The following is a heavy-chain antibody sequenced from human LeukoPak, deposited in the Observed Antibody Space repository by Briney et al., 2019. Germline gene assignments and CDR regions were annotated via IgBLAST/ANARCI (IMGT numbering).Heavy chain of an antibody. CDR2: IYSGGST. D-gene: IGHD2-21*02. V-gene: IGHV3-53*01. Sequence: GSLRLSCAASGFTVSSNYMSWVRQAPGKGLGWVSVIYSGGSTYYADSVKGRFTISRDNSKNTLYLQMNSLRAEDTAVYYCARAGGDLDYYYYGMDVWGQGTTVTVSS. CDR3: ARAGGDLDYYYYGMDV. J-gene: IGHJ6*02. CDR1: GFTVSSNY.